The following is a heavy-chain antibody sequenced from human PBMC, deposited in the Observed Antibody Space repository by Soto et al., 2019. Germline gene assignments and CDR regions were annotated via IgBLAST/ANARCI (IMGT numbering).Heavy chain of an antibody. V-gene: IGHV4-34*01. CDR1: GGSFSGYY. D-gene: IGHD3-3*01. CDR2: INHSGST. J-gene: IGHJ4*02. Sequence: SETLSLTCAVYGGSFSGYYWSWIRQPPGKGLEWIGEINHSGSTNYNPSLKSRVTISVDTSKNQFSLKLSSVTAADTAVYYCARGGLYYDFWSHPREYYFDYWGQGTLVTVSS. CDR3: ARGGLYYDFWSHPREYYFDY.